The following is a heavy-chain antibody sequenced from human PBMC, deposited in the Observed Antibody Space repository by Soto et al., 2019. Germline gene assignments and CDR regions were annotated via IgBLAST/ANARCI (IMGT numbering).Heavy chain of an antibody. CDR2: IDPTDSFT. CDR1: GYKFTTFW. D-gene: IGHD2-15*01. V-gene: IGHV5-10-1*01. J-gene: IGHJ3*01. Sequence: PVESLKISCKASGYKFTTFWLNWVRQTPGKGLEWLGRIDPTDSFTNYSPPFEGHVTISVDRSISTAYLQWNSLQASDTAIYYCARPASGGSRDAFDVWGQGTTVTV. CDR3: ARPASGGSRDAFDV.